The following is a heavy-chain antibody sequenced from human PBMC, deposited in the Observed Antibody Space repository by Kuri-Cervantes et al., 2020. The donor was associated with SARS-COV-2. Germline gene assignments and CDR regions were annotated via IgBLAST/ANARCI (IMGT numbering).Heavy chain of an antibody. D-gene: IGHD6-19*01. CDR1: GFTFSSYD. J-gene: IGHJ6*03. Sequence: GESLKISCAASGFTFSSYDMHWVRQATGKGLEWVSAIGTAGDTYYPGSVKGRFTISRDNAKNSLYLQMNSLRAEDTALYYCAKDRSSGWRPYYYMDVWGKGTTVTVSS. CDR3: AKDRSSGWRPYYYMDV. V-gene: IGHV3-13*04. CDR2: IGTAGDT.